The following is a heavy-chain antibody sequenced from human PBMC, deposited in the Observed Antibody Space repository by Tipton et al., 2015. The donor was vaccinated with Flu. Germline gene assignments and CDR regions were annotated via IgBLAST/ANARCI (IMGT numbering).Heavy chain of an antibody. V-gene: IGHV4-38-2*02. CDR1: GYSIRNGYH. J-gene: IGHJ4*02. Sequence: TLSLTCSVSGYSIRNGYHWGWIRQPPGKGLEWIGYIDYSGKTYYSPSLESRLTISIDTSKSQFSLKLTSVTAADTAVYYCARVEYFGSGTSNYWGQGTLVTVSS. CDR2: IDYSGKT. CDR3: ARVEYFGSGTSNY. D-gene: IGHD3-10*01.